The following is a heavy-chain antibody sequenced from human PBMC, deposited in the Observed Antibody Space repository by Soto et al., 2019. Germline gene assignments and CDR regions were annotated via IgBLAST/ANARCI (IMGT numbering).Heavy chain of an antibody. D-gene: IGHD6-19*01. Sequence: GGSLRLSCAASGFTFSSYGMHWVRQAPGKGLEWVAVISYDGSNKYYADSVKGRFTISRDNSKNTLYLQMNSLRAEDTAVYYCAKPGPVSTTSGWYYFDYWGQGTLVTVSS. CDR2: ISYDGSNK. CDR3: AKPGPVSTTSGWYYFDY. J-gene: IGHJ4*02. CDR1: GFTFSSYG. V-gene: IGHV3-30*18.